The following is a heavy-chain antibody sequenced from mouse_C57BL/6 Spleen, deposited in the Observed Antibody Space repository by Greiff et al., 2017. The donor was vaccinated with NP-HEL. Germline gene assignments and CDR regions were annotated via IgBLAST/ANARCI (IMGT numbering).Heavy chain of an antibody. Sequence: VQLQQSGAELVKPGASVKLSCKASGYTFTSYWMHWVKQRPGRGLEWIGRIDPNSGGTKYNEKFKSKATLTVDKPSSTAYMQLSSLTSEDSAVYYCARWSSTMVTTSYYFDYWGQGTTLTVSS. J-gene: IGHJ2*01. CDR2: IDPNSGGT. CDR3: ARWSSTMVTTSYYFDY. D-gene: IGHD2-2*01. V-gene: IGHV1-72*01. CDR1: GYTFTSYW.